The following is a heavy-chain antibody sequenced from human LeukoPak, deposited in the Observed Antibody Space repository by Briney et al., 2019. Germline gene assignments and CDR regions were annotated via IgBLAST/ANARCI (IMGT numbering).Heavy chain of an antibody. CDR2: ISYDGSNK. D-gene: IGHD3-3*01. Sequence: GGSLRLSCVASGFTFTSSAMSWVRQAPGKGLEWVAVISYDGSNKYYADSVKGRFTISRDNSKNTLYLQMNSLRAEDTAVYYCARDGTNVLRFLEWLLYFDYWGQGTLVTVSS. CDR3: ARDGTNVLRFLEWLLYFDY. CDR1: GFTFTSSA. V-gene: IGHV3-30*04. J-gene: IGHJ4*02.